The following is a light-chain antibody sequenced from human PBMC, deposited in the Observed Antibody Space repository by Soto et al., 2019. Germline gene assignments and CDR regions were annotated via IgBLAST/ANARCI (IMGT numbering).Light chain of an antibody. CDR3: SSYTSSSTLV. CDR1: SSDVGGYKY. CDR2: EVG. J-gene: IGLJ3*02. V-gene: IGLV2-14*01. Sequence: QSVLTQPASVSGSPGQSITISCSGTSSDVGGYKYVSWYQQHPGKAPKLMIYEVGNRPSGVSQRFSGSKSGNTASLTIFGLQAEEEADYYCSSYTSSSTLVFGGGTKLTVL.